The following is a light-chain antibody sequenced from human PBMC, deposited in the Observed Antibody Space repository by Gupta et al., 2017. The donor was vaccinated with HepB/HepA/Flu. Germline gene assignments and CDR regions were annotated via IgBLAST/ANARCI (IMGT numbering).Light chain of an antibody. Sequence: EIVLTQSPATLSLSPGERATLSCGASQSVSSSYLAWYQQKPGLAPRLLIYDASSRATGIPDRFSGSGSGTDFTLTISRLEPEDVAVYYCQQYGSSPRTFGQGTKVEIE. J-gene: IGKJ1*01. CDR3: QQYGSSPRT. CDR1: QSVSSSY. CDR2: DAS. V-gene: IGKV3D-20*01.